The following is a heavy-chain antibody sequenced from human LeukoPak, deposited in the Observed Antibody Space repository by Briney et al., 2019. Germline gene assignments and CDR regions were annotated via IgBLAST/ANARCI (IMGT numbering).Heavy chain of an antibody. J-gene: IGHJ3*02. V-gene: IGHV4-59*08. CDR1: GGSIINYY. CDR3: ARRGLGGRAFDI. Sequence: PSETLSLTCTVSGGSIINYYWSWVRQPPGKGLEWIGFIYHSGRTNYNPSLKSRVTISVDTSKNQFFLKLSSVTAADTAVYYCARRGLGGRAFDIWGQGTMVTVSS. CDR2: IYHSGRT. D-gene: IGHD3-10*01.